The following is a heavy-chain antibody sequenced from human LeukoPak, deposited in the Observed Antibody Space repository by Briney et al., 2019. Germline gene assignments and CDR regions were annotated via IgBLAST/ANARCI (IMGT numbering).Heavy chain of an antibody. CDR1: GGSISTYY. J-gene: IGHJ5*02. V-gene: IGHV4-59*08. CDR3: ARSGSSWYTDWFDP. Sequence: SETLSLTCTVSGGSISTYYWSWLRQPPGKGLEWIGYIYYSGSTNYNPSLKSRVTISVDSSKNQFSLKLSFVTAADTAMYYCARSGSSWYTDWFDPWGQGTLVTVSS. D-gene: IGHD6-13*01. CDR2: IYYSGST.